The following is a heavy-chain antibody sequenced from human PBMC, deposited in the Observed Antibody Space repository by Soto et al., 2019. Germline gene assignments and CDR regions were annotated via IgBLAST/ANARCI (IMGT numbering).Heavy chain of an antibody. CDR2: IYWDDDK. J-gene: IGHJ4*02. V-gene: IGHV2-5*02. CDR1: GFSLSTSGVG. CDR3: PHGGGNATLPGYYFDY. Sequence: QITLKESGPTLVKPTQTLTLTCTFSGFSLSTSGVGVGWIRQPPGKALEWLALIYWDDDKRYSPSLKSRLTTTKDTSKNQGVLTMTNLDPVDTATYYCPHGGGNATLPGYYFDYWGQGTLVTVSS. D-gene: IGHD2-15*01.